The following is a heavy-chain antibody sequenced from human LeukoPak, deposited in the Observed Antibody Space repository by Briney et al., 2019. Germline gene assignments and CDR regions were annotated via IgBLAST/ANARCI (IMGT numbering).Heavy chain of an antibody. CDR3: ASQMYSSSSGVDY. CDR2: IYHSGST. Sequence: PSETLSLTCTVSGGSISSGGYYWSWIRQPPGKGLEWIGYIYHSGSTYYNPSLKSRVTISVDRPKNQFSLKLSSVTAADTAVYYCASQMYSSSSGVDYWGQGTLVTVSS. CDR1: GGSISSGGYY. D-gene: IGHD6-6*01. J-gene: IGHJ4*02. V-gene: IGHV4-30-2*01.